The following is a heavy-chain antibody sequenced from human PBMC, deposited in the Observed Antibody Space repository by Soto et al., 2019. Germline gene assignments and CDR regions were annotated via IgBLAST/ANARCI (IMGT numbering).Heavy chain of an antibody. CDR3: ARAGQQLWNYDMDV. Sequence: QVQLVQSGAEVKKPGSSVKVSCNASGGTFSSYNISWVRQAPGQGLEWMGRIIPILGIANYAQKFQGRVTSTADKSKSTAYMELRSLRSEDTAVYYCARAGQQLWNYDMDVWGKGTKVTVSS. J-gene: IGHJ6*03. CDR1: GGTFSSYN. V-gene: IGHV1-69*02. CDR2: IIPILGIA. D-gene: IGHD6-13*01.